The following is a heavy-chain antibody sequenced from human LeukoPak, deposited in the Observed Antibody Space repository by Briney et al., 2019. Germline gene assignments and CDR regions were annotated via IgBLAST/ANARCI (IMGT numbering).Heavy chain of an antibody. Sequence: GGSLSLSCTASGFTFNSYALHWVRQAPGKGLEWVALISYDGANTYYADSMKGRFTISRDNSKNTLYLQMNSLRAEDTAVYYCARGGGRGGYNFGYWGQGTLVTVSS. J-gene: IGHJ4*02. V-gene: IGHV3-30*14. CDR1: GFTFNSYA. D-gene: IGHD5-24*01. CDR3: ARGGGRGGYNFGY. CDR2: ISYDGANT.